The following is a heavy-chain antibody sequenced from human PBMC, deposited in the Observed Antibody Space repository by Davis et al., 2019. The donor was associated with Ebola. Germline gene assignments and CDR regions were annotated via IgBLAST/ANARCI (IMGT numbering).Heavy chain of an antibody. J-gene: IGHJ5*02. CDR1: GFSLKTSGMC. V-gene: IGHV2-70*12. CDR3: AHRLFTSGWGADWFDP. D-gene: IGHD6-19*01. CDR2: IDWDDDK. Sequence: SGPTLVKPTQTLTLTCTFSGFSLKTSGMCVTWVRQSPGKALEWLGRIDWDDDKYYTASLKTRLTISKDTTKNQVVLTMTNMDPVDTATYYCAHRLFTSGWGADWFDPWGQGTLVIVSS.